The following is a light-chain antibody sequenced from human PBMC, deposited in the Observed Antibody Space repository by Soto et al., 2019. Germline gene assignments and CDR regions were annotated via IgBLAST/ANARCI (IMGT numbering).Light chain of an antibody. CDR1: QSVSSN. V-gene: IGKV3D-15*01. CDR2: GAS. Sequence: EVVMTQSPGTLSVSPGERATLSCRASQSVSSNLAWYQQKPGQGPRLLIYGASTRATGIPARFSGSGSGTEFTLTISSLQSEDFAVYYCQQYNNWPPYTFGQGTTLEIK. J-gene: IGKJ2*01. CDR3: QQYNNWPPYT.